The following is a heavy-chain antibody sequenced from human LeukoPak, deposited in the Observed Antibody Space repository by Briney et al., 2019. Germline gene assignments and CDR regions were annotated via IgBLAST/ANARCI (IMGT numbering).Heavy chain of an antibody. CDR3: ARARGVLRFLEWTTHHYYYMDV. D-gene: IGHD3-3*01. Sequence: ASVKVSCKASGYTFTSYGISWVRQAPGQGLEWMGWISAYNGNINYAQKLQGRVTMTTDTSTSTAYMELRSLRSDDTAVYYCARARGVLRFLEWTTHHYYYMDVWGKGTTVTVSS. CDR2: ISAYNGNI. J-gene: IGHJ6*03. V-gene: IGHV1-18*01. CDR1: GYTFTSYG.